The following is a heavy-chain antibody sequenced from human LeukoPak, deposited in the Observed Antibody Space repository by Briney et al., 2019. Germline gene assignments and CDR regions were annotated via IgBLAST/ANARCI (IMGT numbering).Heavy chain of an antibody. CDR3: AKSDGFSWPIDD. Sequence: GGSLRLSCAASGFIFDDYAMHWVRQPSGKGLEWVSLISGDGGTTYYADPVKGRFTISRDNTNTSLYLQMNSLRTDDSALYYCAKSDGFSWPIDDWGQGTLVTVSS. V-gene: IGHV3-43*02. CDR1: GFIFDDYA. D-gene: IGHD5-24*01. J-gene: IGHJ4*02. CDR2: ISGDGGTT.